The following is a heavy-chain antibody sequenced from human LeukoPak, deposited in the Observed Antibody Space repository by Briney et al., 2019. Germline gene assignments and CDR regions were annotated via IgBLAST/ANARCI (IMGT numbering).Heavy chain of an antibody. Sequence: SVKVSCKASGGTFSSYAISWVRQAPGQGLEWMGRIIPIFGTANYAQKFQGRVTITTDESTSTAYMELSSLRSEDTAVYYCARVQYDSDAFDIWGQGTMVTVSS. D-gene: IGHD3-22*01. CDR2: IIPIFGTA. CDR1: GGTFSSYA. V-gene: IGHV1-69*05. J-gene: IGHJ3*02. CDR3: ARVQYDSDAFDI.